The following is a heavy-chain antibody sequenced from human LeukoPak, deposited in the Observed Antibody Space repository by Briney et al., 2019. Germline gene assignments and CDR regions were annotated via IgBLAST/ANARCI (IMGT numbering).Heavy chain of an antibody. Sequence: PSQTLSLTCTVSGGSISSGGYYWSWIRQPPGKGLEWIGYIYHSGSTYYNPSLKSRVTISVDRSKNQFSLKLSSVTAADTAVYYCARESPPDHFWGSYLNLFFFDSWGQGTLVTVSS. V-gene: IGHV4-30-2*01. D-gene: IGHD3-16*02. CDR1: GGSISSGGYY. CDR2: IYHSGST. J-gene: IGHJ4*02. CDR3: ARESPPDHFWGSYLNLFFFDS.